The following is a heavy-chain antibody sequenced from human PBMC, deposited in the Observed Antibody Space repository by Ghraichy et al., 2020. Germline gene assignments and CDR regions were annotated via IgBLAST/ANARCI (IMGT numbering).Heavy chain of an antibody. Sequence: SETLSLTCTVSGGSISSSSYYWGWIRQPPGKGLEWIGSIYYSGSTYYNPSLKSRVTISVDTSKNQFSLKLSSVTAADTAVYYCARLGGWGGEAFDYWGQGTLVTVSS. J-gene: IGHJ4*02. CDR3: ARLGGWGGEAFDY. CDR1: GGSISSSSYY. D-gene: IGHD6-19*01. V-gene: IGHV4-39*01. CDR2: IYYSGST.